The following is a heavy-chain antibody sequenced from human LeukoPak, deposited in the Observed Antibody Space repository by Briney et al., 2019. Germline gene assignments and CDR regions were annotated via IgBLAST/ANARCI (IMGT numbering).Heavy chain of an antibody. D-gene: IGHD3-10*01. Sequence: QPGGSLRLSCAASGFTISSYGMSWVRQAPGKGLEWVSSISGGTTYYADSVKGRFTISRDNSKNIVSLQMNSLRAEDTAVYYCAKSVYGSGNYWGQGSLVTVSS. CDR2: ISGGTT. CDR1: GFTISSYG. CDR3: AKSVYGSGNY. V-gene: IGHV3-23*01. J-gene: IGHJ4*02.